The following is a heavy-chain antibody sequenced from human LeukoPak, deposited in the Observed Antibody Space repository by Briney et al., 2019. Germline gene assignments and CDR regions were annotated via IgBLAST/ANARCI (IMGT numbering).Heavy chain of an antibody. CDR3: AKSGGYGLIDY. Sequence: SETLSLTCNVSDVSISSSSYYWGWIRQPPGKGLEWIGSIYSSGSTYYNSSLKSRVTISIDTSKNQVSLKMSSVTAADTAVYYCAKSGGYGLIDYWGQGTLVTVSS. CDR2: IYSSGST. V-gene: IGHV4-39*01. J-gene: IGHJ4*01. D-gene: IGHD6-25*01. CDR1: DVSISSSSYY.